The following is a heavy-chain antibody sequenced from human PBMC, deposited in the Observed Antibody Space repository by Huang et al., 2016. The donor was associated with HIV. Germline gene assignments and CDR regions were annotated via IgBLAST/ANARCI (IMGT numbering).Heavy chain of an antibody. V-gene: IGHV1-69*01. Sequence: QVQLVQSGAEVKKPGSSVKVSCKASGGTFSTYAISWVRQAPGQGLEWRGGIIPIFGTATYAQKFQGTVTITADEFTSTAYMELSSLRSEDTALYYCARGRTRSSLYDSYYGLDVWGQGTTVTVSS. D-gene: IGHD6-6*01. CDR1: GGTFSTYA. CDR2: IIPIFGTA. J-gene: IGHJ6*02. CDR3: ARGRTRSSLYDSYYGLDV.